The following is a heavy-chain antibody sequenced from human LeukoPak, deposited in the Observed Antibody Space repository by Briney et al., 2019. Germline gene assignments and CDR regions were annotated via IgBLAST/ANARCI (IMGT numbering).Heavy chain of an antibody. CDR3: AREGYYGSGSPPSLYFDY. CDR1: GFTFRNYV. D-gene: IGHD3-10*01. CDR2: TSSDLNVK. V-gene: IGHV3-30-3*01. Sequence: GGSLRLSCAASGFTFRNYVIHRVRQAPGKGLEWVAVTSSDLNVKLYADSVKGRFTISRDNSRSTLYLQMNSLRPEDTAIYYCAREGYYGSGSPPSLYFDYWGQGTLVTVSS. J-gene: IGHJ4*02.